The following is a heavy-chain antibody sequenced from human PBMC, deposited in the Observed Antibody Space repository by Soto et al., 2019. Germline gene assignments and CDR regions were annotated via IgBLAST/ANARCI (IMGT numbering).Heavy chain of an antibody. CDR2: ISAYNGNT. Sequence: ASVKVSCKASGYTFTSYGISWVRQAPGQGLEWMGWISAYNGNTNYAQKLQGRVTMTTDTSTSTAYMELRSLRSDDTAVYYCARAICSTSCYTGDYYYYMDVWGKGTTVTVSS. V-gene: IGHV1-18*01. CDR3: ARAICSTSCYTGDYYYYMDV. J-gene: IGHJ6*03. CDR1: GYTFTSYG. D-gene: IGHD2-2*02.